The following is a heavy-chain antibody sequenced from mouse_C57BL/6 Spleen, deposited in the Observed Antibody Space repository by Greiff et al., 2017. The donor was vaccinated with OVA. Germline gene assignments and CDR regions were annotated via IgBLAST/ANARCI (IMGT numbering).Heavy chain of an antibody. CDR3: TVSTMITTEGFDY. CDR2: IRLKSDNYAT. V-gene: IGHV6-3*01. CDR1: GFTFSNYW. J-gene: IGHJ2*01. Sequence: EVKLMESGGGLVQPGGSMKLSCVASGFTFSNYWMNWVRQSPEKGLEWVAQIRLKSDNYATHYAESVKGRFTISRDDSKSSVYLQMNNLRAEDTGIYYCTVSTMITTEGFDYWGQGTTLTVSS. D-gene: IGHD2-4*01.